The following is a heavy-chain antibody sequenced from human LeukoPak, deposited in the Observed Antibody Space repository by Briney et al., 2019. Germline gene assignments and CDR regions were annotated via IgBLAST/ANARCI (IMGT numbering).Heavy chain of an antibody. CDR2: IYSGGST. J-gene: IGHJ3*02. V-gene: IGHV3-53*01. D-gene: IGHD3-22*01. CDR3: ASSGYYYPSWGAFDI. CDR1: GFTVSSNY. Sequence: GGSLRLSCAASGFTVSSNYMSWVRQAPGKGLEWVSVIYSGGSTYYADSVKGRFTISRDNSKNTLYLQMNSLRAEDTAVYYCASSGYYYPSWGAFDIWGQGTMVTVSS.